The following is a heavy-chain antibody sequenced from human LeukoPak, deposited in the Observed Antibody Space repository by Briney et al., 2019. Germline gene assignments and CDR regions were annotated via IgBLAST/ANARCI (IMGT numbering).Heavy chain of an antibody. Sequence: GGSLRLSCAASGFTFDDYAMHWVRQAPGKGLEWVSGISWNSGSIGYADSVKGRFTISRDNAKNSLYLQMNSLRAEDTALYYCAKDLEPYDYVWGSLDYWGQGTLVTVSS. CDR1: GFTFDDYA. D-gene: IGHD3-16*01. J-gene: IGHJ4*02. CDR2: ISWNSGSI. V-gene: IGHV3-9*01. CDR3: AKDLEPYDYVWGSLDY.